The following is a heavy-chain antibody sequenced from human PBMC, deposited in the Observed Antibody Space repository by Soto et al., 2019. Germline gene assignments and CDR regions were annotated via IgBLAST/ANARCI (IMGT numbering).Heavy chain of an antibody. D-gene: IGHD2-15*01. V-gene: IGHV4-34*01. CDR2: INHSGST. Sequence: SETLSLTCDVYGGSFSDYYWIWIRQSPGKGLEWIWEINHSGSTNYNPSLKSRVTISIDTSKNQFSLKLSSATAADTALYYCAGRNGFYSGIDYGGQGTLVTVSS. CDR1: GGSFSDYY. J-gene: IGHJ4*02. CDR3: AGRNGFYSGIDY.